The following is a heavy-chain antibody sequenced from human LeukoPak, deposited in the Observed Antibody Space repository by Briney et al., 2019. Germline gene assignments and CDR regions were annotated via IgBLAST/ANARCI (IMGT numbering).Heavy chain of an antibody. CDR1: GGSISSSSYY. Sequence: SETLSLTCTVSGGSISSSSYYWGWIRQPPGKGLEWIGSIYYSGITYYNPSLESRVTILVDTSKNQFSLKLSPVTAADTAVYYCASPLGYCSSTNCYGDYWGQGTLVTVSS. J-gene: IGHJ4*02. D-gene: IGHD2-2*01. CDR3: ASPLGYCSSTNCYGDY. V-gene: IGHV4-39*01. CDR2: IYYSGIT.